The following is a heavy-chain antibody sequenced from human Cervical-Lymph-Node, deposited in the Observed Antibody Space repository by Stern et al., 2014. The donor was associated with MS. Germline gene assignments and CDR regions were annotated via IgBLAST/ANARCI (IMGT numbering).Heavy chain of an antibody. J-gene: IGHJ4*02. V-gene: IGHV1-18*01. Sequence: VQLLQSGSEVKKPGASVKVSCKASGYTFTNYGITWVRQAPGRGLEWMGWISAYNGDTNYAQNLQGRVTMTTDTSMTTAYMELRSLRSDDTAVYYCARTYVRAFDYWGQGRLVTVSS. CDR2: ISAYNGDT. D-gene: IGHD3-16*01. CDR1: GYTFTNYG. CDR3: ARTYVRAFDY.